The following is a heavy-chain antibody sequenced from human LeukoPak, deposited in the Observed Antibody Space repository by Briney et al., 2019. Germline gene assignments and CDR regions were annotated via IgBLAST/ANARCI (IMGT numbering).Heavy chain of an antibody. J-gene: IGHJ3*02. CDR1: GGSISGSSYY. V-gene: IGHV4-39*07. Sequence: PSETLSLTCTVSGGSISGSSYYWGWIRQPPGKGLEWIGSIYYSGSTYYNPSLKSRVTISVDTPKNQFSLKLSSVTAADTAVYYCARVLTMVRGGYDAFDIWGQGTMVTVSS. CDR3: ARVLTMVRGGYDAFDI. D-gene: IGHD3-10*01. CDR2: IYYSGST.